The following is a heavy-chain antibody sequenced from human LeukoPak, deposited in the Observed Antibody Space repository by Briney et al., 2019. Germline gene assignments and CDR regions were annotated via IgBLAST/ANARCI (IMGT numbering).Heavy chain of an antibody. J-gene: IGHJ4*02. CDR1: GGSISSYY. CDR3: ARSEYSGYNDY. V-gene: IGHV4-34*01. D-gene: IGHD5-12*01. CDR2: INHSGST. Sequence: SETLSLTCTVSGGSISSYYWSWIRQPPGKGLEWIGEINHSGSTNYNPSLKSRVTISVDTSKNQFSLKLSSVTAADTAVYYCARSEYSGYNDYWGQGTLVTVSS.